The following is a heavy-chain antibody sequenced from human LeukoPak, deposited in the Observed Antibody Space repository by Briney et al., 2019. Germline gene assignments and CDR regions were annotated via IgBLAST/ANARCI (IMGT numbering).Heavy chain of an antibody. J-gene: IGHJ4*02. V-gene: IGHV4-38-2*02. Sequence: SETLSLTCTVSGYSISSGYYWGWIRQPPGKGLEWIGSIYHSGSTYYNPSLKSRVTISVDTSKNQFSLKLSSVTAADTAVYYCASRSGWYQNYFDYWGQGTLVTVSS. CDR2: IYHSGST. CDR3: ASRSGWYQNYFDY. CDR1: GYSISSGYY. D-gene: IGHD6-19*01.